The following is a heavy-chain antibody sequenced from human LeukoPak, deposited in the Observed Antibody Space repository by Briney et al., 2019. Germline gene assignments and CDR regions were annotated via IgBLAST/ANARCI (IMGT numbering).Heavy chain of an antibody. Sequence: GGSLRLSCAASGFTFSTYEMNWVRQAPGKGLEWVSYISSSCSTIYYADSVKGRFTISRDNAKNSLYLQMNSLRAEDTAVYYCARRGYNYGHADYWGQGTLVTVSS. CDR1: GFTFSTYE. J-gene: IGHJ4*02. V-gene: IGHV3-48*03. CDR3: ARRGYNYGHADY. CDR2: ISSSCSTI. D-gene: IGHD5-18*01.